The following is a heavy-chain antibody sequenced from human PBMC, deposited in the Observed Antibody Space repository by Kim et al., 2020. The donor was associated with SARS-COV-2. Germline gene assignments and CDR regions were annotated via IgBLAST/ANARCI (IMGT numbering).Heavy chain of an antibody. CDR3: ARITGTIVFDY. J-gene: IGHJ4*02. V-gene: IGHV1-69*01. D-gene: IGHD1-7*01. Sequence: TANYAQKFQGRVTITADESPSTAYMELISLRSEDTAVYYCARITGTIVFDYWGQGTLVTVSS. CDR2: TA.